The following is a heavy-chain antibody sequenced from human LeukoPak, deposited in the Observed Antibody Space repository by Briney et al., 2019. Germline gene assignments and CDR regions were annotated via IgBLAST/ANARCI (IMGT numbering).Heavy chain of an antibody. CDR1: GGSISSYY. CDR3: ARVLEMATIIDY. Sequence: PSETLSLTCTVSGGSISSYYWSWLRQPPGKGLEWIGYIYYSGSTNYNPSLTSRVTISVDTSKNQFSLKLSSVTAADTAVYYCARVLEMATIIDYWGQGTLVTVSS. J-gene: IGHJ4*02. V-gene: IGHV4-59*01. D-gene: IGHD5-24*01. CDR2: IYYSGST.